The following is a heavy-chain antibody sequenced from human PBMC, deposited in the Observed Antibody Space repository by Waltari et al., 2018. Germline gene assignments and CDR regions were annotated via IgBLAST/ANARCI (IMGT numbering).Heavy chain of an antibody. CDR3: AGTAPPYSNAAYGGWSDP. Sequence: QVQLQESGPGLVKPSETLSLTCTVSPGSIRSLYWSWIRLPPGKGLEWIGYIYHSGIPSYHPPLQGRVPIGVDPSKNPFSLKMRSVPAADTAVYYCAGTAPPYSNAAYGGWSDPWGQGTLVTVSS. J-gene: IGHJ5*02. CDR1: PGSIRSLY. D-gene: IGHD4-4*01. CDR2: IYHSGIP. V-gene: IGHV4-59*08.